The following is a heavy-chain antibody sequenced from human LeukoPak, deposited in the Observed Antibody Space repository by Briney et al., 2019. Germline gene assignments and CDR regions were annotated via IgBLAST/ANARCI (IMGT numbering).Heavy chain of an antibody. J-gene: IGHJ5*02. D-gene: IGHD2-21*02. Sequence: ASVKVSCKASGYTFTNYFMHWVRQAPGQGLEWMGIVNPRGGSTGYAQKFQGRITMTTDMSTRTVYMELSSLESEDTAVYYCARRDCVGDCYSNWFDPWGQGTLVTVSS. V-gene: IGHV1-46*01. CDR1: GYTFTNYF. CDR2: VNPRGGST. CDR3: ARRDCVGDCYSNWFDP.